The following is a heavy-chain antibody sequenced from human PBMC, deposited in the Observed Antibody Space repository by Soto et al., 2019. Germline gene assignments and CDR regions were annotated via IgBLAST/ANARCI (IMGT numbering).Heavy chain of an antibody. V-gene: IGHV4-39*01. J-gene: IGHJ4*02. Sequence: PSETLSLTGILSGSSITSTTYFWAWVRQPPGKGLEWVGSIYYSGITHYNPSLKSRTTISVDRSRNQFSLQVSSVTAADTAVYYCAKNLPRTGRFDYWGQGTVVPVPS. CDR1: GSSITSTTYF. CDR3: AKNLPRTGRFDY. CDR2: IYYSGIT.